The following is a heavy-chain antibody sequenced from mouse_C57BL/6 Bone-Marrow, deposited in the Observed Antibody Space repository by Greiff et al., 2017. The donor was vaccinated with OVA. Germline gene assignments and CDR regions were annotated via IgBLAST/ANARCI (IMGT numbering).Heavy chain of an antibody. D-gene: IGHD1-2*01. CDR2: LTPSTFCT. J-gene: IGHJ4*01. CDR1: GYTFTDYY. V-gene: IGHV1-19*01. Sequence: EVKLQESGPVLVKPGASVKMSCKASGYTFTDYYMNWVKQSHGKSLEFICFLTPSTFCTSYNQNFKGKATLTVDKSSSTAYMELNSLTSEDSAVYYCARATTAFMDYWGQGTSVTVSS. CDR3: ARATTAFMDY.